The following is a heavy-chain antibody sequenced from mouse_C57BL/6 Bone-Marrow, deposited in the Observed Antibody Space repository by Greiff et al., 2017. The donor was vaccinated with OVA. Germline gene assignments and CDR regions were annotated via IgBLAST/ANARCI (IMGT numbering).Heavy chain of an antibody. CDR1: GFTFSSYA. CDR2: ISDGGSYT. D-gene: IGHD2-4*01. V-gene: IGHV5-4*03. Sequence: EVKLMESGGGLVKPGGSLKLSCAASGFTFSSYAMSWVRQTPEKRLEWVATISDGGSYTYDPDNVKGRFTISRDNAKNNLYLQMSQLKSEDTAMYYCARVPFYYDSRWGQGTLVTVSA. J-gene: IGHJ3*01. CDR3: ARVPFYYDSR.